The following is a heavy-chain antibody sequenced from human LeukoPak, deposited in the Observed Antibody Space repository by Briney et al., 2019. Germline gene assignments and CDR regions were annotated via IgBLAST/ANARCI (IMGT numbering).Heavy chain of an antibody. CDR2: ISGYNGNT. D-gene: IGHD2-2*01. CDR3: ARSPLVVVPAATPYYFDY. Sequence: ASVKVSCKASGYTFTSYGISWVRQAPGQGPEWMGWISGYNGNTKYSQKLQGRVTMTTDTSTSTAYMELRILRSDDTAVYYCARSPLVVVPAATPYYFDYWGQGTLVTVSS. CDR1: GYTFTSYG. V-gene: IGHV1-18*01. J-gene: IGHJ4*02.